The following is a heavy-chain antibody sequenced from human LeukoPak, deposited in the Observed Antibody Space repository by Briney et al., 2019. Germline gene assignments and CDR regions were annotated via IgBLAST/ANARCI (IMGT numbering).Heavy chain of an antibody. V-gene: IGHV4-59*08. CDR1: GFTFSDYY. J-gene: IGHJ4*02. CDR3: ARAVSGRFDY. D-gene: IGHD6-19*01. Sequence: GSLRLSCAASGFTFSDYYMSWIRQPPGKGLEWTGYIYYSGSTNYNPSLKSRVTISVDTSKNQFSLKLSSVTAADTAIYYCARAVSGRFDYWGQGTLVTVSS. CDR2: IYYSGST.